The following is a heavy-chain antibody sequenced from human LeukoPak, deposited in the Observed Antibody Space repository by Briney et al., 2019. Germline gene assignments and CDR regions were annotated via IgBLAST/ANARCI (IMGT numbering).Heavy chain of an antibody. V-gene: IGHV4-59*08. CDR1: GGSISSYY. Sequence: PSETLSLTCTVSGGSISSYYWSWIRQPPGKGLEWIGYIYYSGSTNYNPSLKSRVTISVDTSKNQFSLKLTSVTAADTAVYYRARGTVNSGYGYGLIDYWGQGTLVTVSS. J-gene: IGHJ4*02. D-gene: IGHD5-12*01. CDR2: IYYSGST. CDR3: ARGTVNSGYGYGLIDY.